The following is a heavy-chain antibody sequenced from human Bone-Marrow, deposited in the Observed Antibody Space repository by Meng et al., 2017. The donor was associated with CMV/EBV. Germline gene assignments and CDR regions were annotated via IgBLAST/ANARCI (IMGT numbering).Heavy chain of an antibody. V-gene: IGHV1-2*02. J-gene: IGHJ6*02. Sequence: ASVKVSCKASGYTFTGYYMHWVRQAPGQGLEWMGWINPNSGGTNYAQKPQGRVTMTTDTSTSTAYMELRSLRSDDTAVYYCARVVSPRSNPIRYYYGMDVWGQGTTVTVSS. CDR2: INPNSGGT. CDR1: GYTFTGYY. CDR3: ARVVSPRSNPIRYYYGMDV. D-gene: IGHD1-26*01.